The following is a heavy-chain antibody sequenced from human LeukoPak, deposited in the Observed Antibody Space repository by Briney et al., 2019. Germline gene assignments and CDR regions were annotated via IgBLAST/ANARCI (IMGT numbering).Heavy chain of an antibody. J-gene: IGHJ3*02. D-gene: IGHD3-9*01. CDR3: ARWAIFDAFDI. CDR2: ISSSSSTI. CDR1: GFTFRSYN. Sequence: GGSLRLSCAASGFTFRSYNMNWVRQVPGKGLEWVSYISSSSSTIYYADSVKGRFTISRDNAKNSLYLQMNSLIDEDTAVYYCARWAIFDAFDIWGQGTMVTVSS. V-gene: IGHV3-48*02.